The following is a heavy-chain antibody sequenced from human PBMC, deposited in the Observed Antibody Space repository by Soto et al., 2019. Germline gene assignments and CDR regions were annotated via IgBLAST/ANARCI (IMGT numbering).Heavy chain of an antibody. D-gene: IGHD2-2*01. CDR2: IYYSGST. J-gene: IGHJ5*02. Sequence: PSETLSLTCTVSGGSISSGGYYWSWIRQHPGKGLEWIGYIYYSGSTYYNPSLKSRVTISVDTSKNQFSLKLSSVTAADTAVYYCAREVVPAAMPVDTNWFDPWGQGTLVTVSS. CDR3: AREVVPAAMPVDTNWFDP. CDR1: GGSISSGGYY. V-gene: IGHV4-31*03.